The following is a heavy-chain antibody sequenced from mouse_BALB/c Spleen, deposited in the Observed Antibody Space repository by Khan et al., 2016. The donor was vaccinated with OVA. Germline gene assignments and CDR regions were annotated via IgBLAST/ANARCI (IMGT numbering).Heavy chain of an antibody. V-gene: IGHV1-7*01. J-gene: IGHJ3*01. CDR1: GYTFTTYW. D-gene: IGHD2-1*01. CDR3: TRRGLYGIFTY. Sequence: QVQLKESGAELAKPGASVEMSCKASGYTFTTYWMHWVKQRPGQGLEWIGYIDPSTGYTEYNQKFKEKATLTADKSSSTAYMQLSSLTSEDSAVYYWTRRGLYGIFTYGGQGTWVSVAA. CDR2: IDPSTGYT.